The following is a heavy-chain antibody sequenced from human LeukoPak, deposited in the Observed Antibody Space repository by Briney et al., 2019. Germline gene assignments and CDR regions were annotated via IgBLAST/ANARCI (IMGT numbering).Heavy chain of an antibody. V-gene: IGHV1-2*04. CDR1: GYTFTGYY. CDR3: ARDLGGYGDYAAADY. D-gene: IGHD4-17*01. J-gene: IGHJ4*02. CDR2: INPNSGGT. Sequence: ASVKVSCKASGYTFTGYYMHWVRQAPGQGLEWMGWINPNSGGTNYAQKFQGWVSMTRDTSISTAYMELSRLRSDDTAVYYCARDLGGYGDYAAADYWGQGTLVTVSS.